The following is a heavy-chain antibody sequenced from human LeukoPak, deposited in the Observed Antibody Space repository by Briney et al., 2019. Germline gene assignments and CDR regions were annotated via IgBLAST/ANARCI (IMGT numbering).Heavy chain of an antibody. D-gene: IGHD3-9*01. CDR2: ISGSGTST. Sequence: PGGSLRLSCAAPGFTFSSYGMSWVRQAPGTGLEWVSTISGSGTSTYYADSVKGRFTISRDNSKNTLYLQMNSLRAEDTAVYYCAKDLDILTGYYRSHTFEYWGQGTLVTVSS. V-gene: IGHV3-23*01. J-gene: IGHJ4*02. CDR3: AKDLDILTGYYRSHTFEY. CDR1: GFTFSSYG.